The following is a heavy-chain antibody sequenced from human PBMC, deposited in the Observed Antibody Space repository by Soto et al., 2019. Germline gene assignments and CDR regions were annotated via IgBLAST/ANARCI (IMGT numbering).Heavy chain of an antibody. Sequence: EVQLVESGGGLVQPGRSLRLSCAASGFTFPDYTMHWVRQAPGKGLEWVSGISWNSGSIDYADSVKGRFIISRDDAKNCLYLQMNSLTVEDTAVYYCARDGARVTIFGVVYPVWGQGTLVAVSS. J-gene: IGHJ4*02. CDR1: GFTFPDYT. V-gene: IGHV3-9*01. CDR3: ARDGARVTIFGVVYPV. CDR2: ISWNSGSI. D-gene: IGHD3-3*01.